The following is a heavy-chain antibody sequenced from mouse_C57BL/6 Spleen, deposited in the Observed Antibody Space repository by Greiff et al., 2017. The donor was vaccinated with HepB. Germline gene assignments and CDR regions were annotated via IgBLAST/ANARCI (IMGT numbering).Heavy chain of an antibody. CDR2: IDPETGGT. CDR3: TRFPCY. V-gene: IGHV1-15*01. CDR1: GYTFTDYE. Sequence: VQLQESGAELVRPGASVTLSCKASGYTFTDYEMHWVKQTPVHGLEWIGAIDPETGGTAYNQKFKGKSILTADKYSSTAYMELRGLTSEDSAVYYCTRFPCYWGQGATLTVSS. J-gene: IGHJ2*01.